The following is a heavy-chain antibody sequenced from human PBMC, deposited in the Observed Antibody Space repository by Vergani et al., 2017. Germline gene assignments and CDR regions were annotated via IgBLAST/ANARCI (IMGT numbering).Heavy chain of an antibody. D-gene: IGHD2-2*01. CDR3: ASSVVVPAAAFDY. J-gene: IGHJ4*02. V-gene: IGHV4-59*01. CDR1: GGSISSYY. Sequence: QVQLQESGPGLVKPSETLSLTCTVSGGSISSYYWSWIRQPPGKGLEWIGYIYYSGSTNYNPSLKSRVTISVDTSKNQFSLKLSSVTAADTAVDYCASSVVVPAAAFDYWGQGTLVTVSS. CDR2: IYYSGST.